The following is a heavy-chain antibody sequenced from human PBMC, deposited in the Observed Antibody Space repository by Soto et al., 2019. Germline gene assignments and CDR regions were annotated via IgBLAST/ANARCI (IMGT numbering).Heavy chain of an antibody. CDR1: GFIFSDYG. CDR3: AKPRLGITPSPSDH. CDR2: ISYDGSNT. V-gene: IGHV3-30*18. Sequence: QVHLVESGGGVVQPGRSLRLSCAASGFIFSDYGMHWVRQAPGKGLEWVAVISYDGSNTYYSDSVKGRFTVSRDYSNNTLYLEMNSLRPEDTALYFCAKPRLGITPSPSDHWGQGTLVAVSS. D-gene: IGHD1-20*01. J-gene: IGHJ4*02.